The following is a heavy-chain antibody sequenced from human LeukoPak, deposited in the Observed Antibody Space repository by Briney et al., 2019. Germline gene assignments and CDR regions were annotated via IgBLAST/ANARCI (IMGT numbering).Heavy chain of an antibody. CDR2: IRSNANSYAT. CDR1: GFTFSDSA. CDR3: TRVGIAAAGTVYYYGMDV. Sequence: GGSLRLSCAASGFTFSDSAMHWVRQASGKGLEWVGRIRSNANSYATAYAALVKGRFTISRDDSKKTAYLQMNSLKTEDTAVYYCTRVGIAAAGTVYYYGMDVWGQGTTVTVSS. V-gene: IGHV3-73*01. J-gene: IGHJ6*02. D-gene: IGHD6-13*01.